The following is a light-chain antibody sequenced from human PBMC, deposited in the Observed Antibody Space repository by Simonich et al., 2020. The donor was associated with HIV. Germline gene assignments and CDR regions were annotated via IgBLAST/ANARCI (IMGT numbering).Light chain of an antibody. Sequence: DIQLTQSPSFLSASVGDRVTITCRASQGISSYLAWYQQKPGIAPKLLIYAASTLQSGVPSRFSGSGSGTEFTLTISSLQPEDFATYYCQQLNSFTFGPGTKVDIK. CDR1: QGISSY. V-gene: IGKV1-9*01. CDR2: AAS. J-gene: IGKJ3*01. CDR3: QQLNSFT.